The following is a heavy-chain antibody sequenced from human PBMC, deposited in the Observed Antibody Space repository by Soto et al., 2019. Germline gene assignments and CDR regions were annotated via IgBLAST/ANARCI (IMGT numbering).Heavy chain of an antibody. J-gene: IGHJ6*02. CDR3: ASACAPYYCMDF. Sequence: GASVKGPCKASGYTFTGYGMPWVRQAPGQGLEWMGWINPNNGGTNYAQKFQGWVTMTRDTSTSTAYMELSRLRSDDTAVYYCASACAPYYCMDFWGQGTMVTVSS. CDR1: GYTFTGYG. CDR2: INPNNGGT. V-gene: IGHV1-2*04.